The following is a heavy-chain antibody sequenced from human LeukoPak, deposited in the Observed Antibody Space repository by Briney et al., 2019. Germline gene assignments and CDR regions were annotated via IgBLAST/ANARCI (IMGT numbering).Heavy chain of an antibody. D-gene: IGHD6-6*01. CDR1: GYTFTSYA. CDR2: INAGNGNT. V-gene: IGHV1-3*01. Sequence: GASVKVSCKASGYTFTSYAMHWVRQAPGQRLEWMGWINAGNGNTKYSQKFQGRVTITRDTSASTAYMELSSLRSEDTAVYYCASVIAARPNYYYYYMDVWGKGTTVTVSS. J-gene: IGHJ6*03. CDR3: ASVIAARPNYYYYYMDV.